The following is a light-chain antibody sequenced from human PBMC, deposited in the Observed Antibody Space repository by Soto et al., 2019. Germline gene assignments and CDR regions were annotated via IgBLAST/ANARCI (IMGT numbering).Light chain of an antibody. CDR3: QQGYSAPGT. Sequence: DLQMTQSPSSLSASVGDRVTITCRASQSISTYLNWYQQKPGKAPELLIYATSSLQSGVPSRFSGSGSGTDFTLTITSLQPEDFATYYCQQGYSAPGTFGPGTKVDLK. CDR1: QSISTY. CDR2: ATS. J-gene: IGKJ3*01. V-gene: IGKV1-39*01.